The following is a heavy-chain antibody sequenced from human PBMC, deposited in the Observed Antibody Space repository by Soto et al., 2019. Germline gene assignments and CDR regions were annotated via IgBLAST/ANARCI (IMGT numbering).Heavy chain of an antibody. CDR2: INTDGSST. CDR3: ARRGQVGSGLAH. V-gene: IGHV3-74*01. Sequence: GGSLRLSCAASGFTFSSYAMSWVRQAPGKGLEWVSGINTDGSSTSYADSVKGRFTISRDNAKNTLYLQMNSLGAEDTAVYYCARRGQVGSGLAHWGQGTLVTVSS. CDR1: GFTFSSYA. J-gene: IGHJ5*02. D-gene: IGHD1-26*01.